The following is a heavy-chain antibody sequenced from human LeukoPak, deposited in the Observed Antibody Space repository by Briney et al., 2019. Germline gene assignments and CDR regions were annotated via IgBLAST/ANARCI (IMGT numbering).Heavy chain of an antibody. CDR3: SSSWPKRYYYYYMDV. CDR2: ISSSSSYI. CDR1: GFTFSSYS. V-gene: IGHV3-21*01. D-gene: IGHD6-13*01. J-gene: IGHJ6*03. Sequence: PGGSLRLSCAASGFTFSSYSMNWVRQAPGKGLEWVSSISSSSSYIYYADSVKGRFTISRDNSKNTLYLQMNSLRAEDTAVYYCSSSWPKRYYYYYMDVWGKGTTVTVSS.